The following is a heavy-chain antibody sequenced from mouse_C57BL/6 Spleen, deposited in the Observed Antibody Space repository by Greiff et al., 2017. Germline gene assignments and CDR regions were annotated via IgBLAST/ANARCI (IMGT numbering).Heavy chain of an antibody. J-gene: IGHJ3*01. D-gene: IGHD1-1*01. V-gene: IGHV14-4*01. Sequence: EVQLQQSGAELVRPGASVKLSCTASGFNIKDDYMHWVKQRPEQGLAWIGWFAPENGDTDYASKFQGKATITADQSSNTAYLQLSSRTSEDTAVYYCTDYYGSRVLFAYWGQGTLVTVSA. CDR1: GFNIKDDY. CDR2: FAPENGDT. CDR3: TDYYGSRVLFAY.